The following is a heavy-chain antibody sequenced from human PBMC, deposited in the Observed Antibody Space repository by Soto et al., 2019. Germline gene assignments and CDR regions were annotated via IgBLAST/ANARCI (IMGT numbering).Heavy chain of an antibody. Sequence: SETLSLTCTVSGGSISSYYWSWIRQPPGKGLEWIGYIYYSGSTNYNPSLKSRVTISVDTSKNQFSLKLSSVTAADTAVCYCARAGIAVAFYNWFDPWGQGTLVTVSS. CDR1: GGSISSYY. D-gene: IGHD6-19*01. J-gene: IGHJ5*02. CDR2: IYYSGST. CDR3: ARAGIAVAFYNWFDP. V-gene: IGHV4-59*01.